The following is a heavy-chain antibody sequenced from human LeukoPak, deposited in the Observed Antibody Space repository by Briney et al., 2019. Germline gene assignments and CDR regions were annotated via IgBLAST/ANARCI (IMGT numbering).Heavy chain of an antibody. Sequence: PGGTLRLSCAAFGFSFSNYGMSWVRQAPGKRLEWVSAISGSGGSTYYADSVKGRFTISRDNSKNTLYLQMNSLRAEDTAVYYCAKGGIYYSNYVSHDYWGQGTLVTVSS. V-gene: IGHV3-23*01. CDR1: GFSFSNYG. CDR2: ISGSGGST. CDR3: AKGGIYYSNYVSHDY. J-gene: IGHJ4*02. D-gene: IGHD4-11*01.